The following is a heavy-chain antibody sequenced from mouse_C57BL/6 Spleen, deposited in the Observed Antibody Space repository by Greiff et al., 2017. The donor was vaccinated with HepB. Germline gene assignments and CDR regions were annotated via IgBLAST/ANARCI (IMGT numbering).Heavy chain of an antibody. CDR1: GYTFTSYW. D-gene: IGHD1-1*01. CDR3: ARRGITTDAMDY. V-gene: IGHV1-69*01. J-gene: IGHJ4*01. Sequence: QVQLQQPGAELVMPGASVKLSCKASGYTFTSYWMHWVKQRPGQGLEWIGEIDPSDSYTNYNQKFKGKSTLTVDKSSSTAYMQLSSLTSEDSAVYYCARRGITTDAMDYWGQGTSVTVSS. CDR2: IDPSDSYT.